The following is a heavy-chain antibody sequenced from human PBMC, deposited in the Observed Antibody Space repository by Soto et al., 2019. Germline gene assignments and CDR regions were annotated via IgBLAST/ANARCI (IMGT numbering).Heavy chain of an antibody. D-gene: IGHD6-19*01. Sequence: SETLSLTCAVSGCSISSHNCWSRVSQPPGKGLEWMGEIYKSGSTNYNPSLKSRVTISVDKSKNQFSLKLSSVTAADTAVYYCARGQSSGWDYYYGLDVWGQGTTVTVSS. V-gene: IGHV4-4*02. CDR3: ARGQSSGWDYYYGLDV. J-gene: IGHJ6*02. CDR2: IYKSGST. CDR1: GCSISSHNC.